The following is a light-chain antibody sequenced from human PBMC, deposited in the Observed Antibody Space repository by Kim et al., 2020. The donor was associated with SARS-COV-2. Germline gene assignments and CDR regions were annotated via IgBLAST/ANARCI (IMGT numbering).Light chain of an antibody. J-gene: IGKJ2*01. Sequence: DIQMTQSPSTLSASVGDRVTITCRASEDIGTWLAWYQQKPGRAPRLLIYLASTLENGVPSRFSGTGSGTQFSLSIASLQPDDFATDYCQHFSHFPYTFGQGTKLEI. CDR1: EDIGTW. CDR3: QHFSHFPYT. CDR2: LAS. V-gene: IGKV1-5*03.